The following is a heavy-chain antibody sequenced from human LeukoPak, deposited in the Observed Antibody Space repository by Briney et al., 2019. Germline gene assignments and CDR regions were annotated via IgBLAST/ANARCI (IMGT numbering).Heavy chain of an antibody. CDR3: AREGGPYRPLDY. CDR2: IYYSGST. CDR1: GGSISSSSYY. V-gene: IGHV4-39*02. J-gene: IGHJ4*02. Sequence: SETLSLTCTVSGGSISSSSYYWGWIRQPPGKGLEWIGSIYYSGSTYYNPSLKSRVTISVDTSKNQFSLKLSSVTAADTAVYYCAREGGPYRPLDYSGQGTLVTVAS.